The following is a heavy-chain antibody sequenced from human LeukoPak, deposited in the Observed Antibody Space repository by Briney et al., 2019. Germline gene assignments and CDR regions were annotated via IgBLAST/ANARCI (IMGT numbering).Heavy chain of an antibody. CDR2: IIPILGIA. D-gene: IGHD6-6*01. V-gene: IGHV1-69*04. J-gene: IGHJ6*02. CDR3: ARGVGSSSYYYYYGMDV. CDR1: GGTFSSYA. Sequence: ASVKVSCKASGGTFSSYAISWVRQASGQGLEWMGRIIPILGIANYAQKFQGRVTITADKSTSTAYMELSSLRSEDTAVYYCARGVGSSSYYYYYGMDVWGQGTTVTVSS.